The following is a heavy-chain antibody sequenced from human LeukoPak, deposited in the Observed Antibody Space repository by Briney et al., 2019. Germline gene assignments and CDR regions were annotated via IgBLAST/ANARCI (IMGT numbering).Heavy chain of an antibody. J-gene: IGHJ3*02. CDR3: ARGDYYDSSGYFIDAFDI. CDR1: GFTFSRYW. V-gene: IGHV3-7*04. Sequence: GGSLRLSCAASGFTFSRYWMSWVRQAPGKGLEWVANIKQDGSAKYYVDSVKGRFTISRDNAKNSLYLQMNSLRAEDTAVYYCARGDYYDSSGYFIDAFDIWGQGTMVTVSS. CDR2: IKQDGSAK. D-gene: IGHD3-22*01.